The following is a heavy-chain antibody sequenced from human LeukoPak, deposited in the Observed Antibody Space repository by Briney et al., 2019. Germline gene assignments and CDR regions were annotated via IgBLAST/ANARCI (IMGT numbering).Heavy chain of an antibody. CDR1: GGTFSSYA. CDR2: IIPIFGIA. Sequence: SVKVSCEASGGTFSSYAICWVRQAPGQGLEWMGRIIPIFGIANYAQKFQGRVTITADKSTSTAYMELSSLRSEDTAVYYCARDSTGTSESDYWGQGTLVTVSS. D-gene: IGHD1-1*01. V-gene: IGHV1-69*04. CDR3: ARDSTGTSESDY. J-gene: IGHJ4*02.